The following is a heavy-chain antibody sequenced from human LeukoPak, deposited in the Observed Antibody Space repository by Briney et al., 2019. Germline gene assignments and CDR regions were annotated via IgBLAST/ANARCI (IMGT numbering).Heavy chain of an antibody. CDR1: GGSISSYY. J-gene: IGHJ2*01. D-gene: IGHD3-16*01. Sequence: PSETLSLTCTVSGGSISSYYWSWIRQSPGKGLEWVGYVYNSGDTGKNPSLKSRVTILLDTSKNQCSLRLTSVSAADTAVYYCARLKLGAYFDLWGRGTLVTVSS. CDR2: VYNSGDT. CDR3: ARLKLGAYFDL. V-gene: IGHV4-59*08.